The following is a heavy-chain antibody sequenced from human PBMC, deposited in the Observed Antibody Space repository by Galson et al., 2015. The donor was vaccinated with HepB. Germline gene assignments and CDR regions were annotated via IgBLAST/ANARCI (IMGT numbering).Heavy chain of an antibody. CDR1: GYTFKSYI. Sequence: SVKVSCKASGYTFKSYILNWVRQAPGQGPEWMGWINTNTGNPTYAQDFTGRFVFSSDTSVSTAYLQISSLQAEDTAIYYCARGRMRLLYFDWLSGKAFDYWGQGTLVTVSS. V-gene: IGHV7-4-1*02. CDR3: ARGRMRLLYFDWLSGKAFDY. D-gene: IGHD3-9*01. CDR2: INTNTGNP. J-gene: IGHJ4*02.